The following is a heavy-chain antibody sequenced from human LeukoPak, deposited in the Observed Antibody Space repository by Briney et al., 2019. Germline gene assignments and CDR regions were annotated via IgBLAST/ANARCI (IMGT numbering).Heavy chain of an antibody. D-gene: IGHD4-23*01. CDR2: IYYSGST. CDR3: ARVTVVTALFDY. J-gene: IGHJ4*02. V-gene: IGHV4-59*12. Sequence: SETLSLTCTVSGGSISSYYWSWIRQPPGKGLEWIGYIYYSGSTYYSPSLKSRVTISVDTSKNQFSLKLSSVTAADTAVYYCARVTVVTALFDYWGQGTLVTVSS. CDR1: GGSISSYY.